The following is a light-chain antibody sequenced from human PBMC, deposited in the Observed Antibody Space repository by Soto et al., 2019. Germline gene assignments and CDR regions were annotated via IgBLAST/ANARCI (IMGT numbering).Light chain of an antibody. CDR3: QQFNSR. CDR1: EGVRCY. J-gene: IGKJ5*01. V-gene: IGKV1-8*01. CDR2: DAS. Sequence: AIRITHSLASLSASPGDRVTITCRASEGVRCYLSLYQQKPGAPPRLLIYDASILQRGVPSRFSGSGSGTHFILPISNQQAEHFATYYCQQFNSRFGHGTRLDIK.